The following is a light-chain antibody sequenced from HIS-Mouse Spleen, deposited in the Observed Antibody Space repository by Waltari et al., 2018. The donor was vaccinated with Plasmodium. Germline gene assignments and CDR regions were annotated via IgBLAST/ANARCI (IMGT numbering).Light chain of an antibody. CDR2: VAS. Sequence: EIVMTQSPATLSVSPGERATLSCRASQSVSSNLAWYQQKPGQAPRLLIYVASTRATGIPARFSGSGSGTEFNLTISSLQSEDFAVYYCQQYNNWSFTCGPGTKVDIK. J-gene: IGKJ3*01. CDR1: QSVSSN. V-gene: IGKV3-15*01. CDR3: QQYNNWSFT.